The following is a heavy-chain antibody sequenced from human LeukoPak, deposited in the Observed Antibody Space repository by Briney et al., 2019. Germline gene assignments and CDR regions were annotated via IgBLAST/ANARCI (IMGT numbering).Heavy chain of an antibody. CDR1: GFTFSSYS. D-gene: IGHD3-9*01. CDR2: ISSSSSYI. V-gene: IGHV3-21*04. Sequence: GGSLRLSCAASGFTFSSYSMNWVRQAPGKGLEWVSSISSSSSYIYYADSVKGRFTISRDNSKNTLYLQMNSLRAEDTAVYYCARPVRYFDWLPDYWGQGTLVTVSS. J-gene: IGHJ4*02. CDR3: ARPVRYFDWLPDY.